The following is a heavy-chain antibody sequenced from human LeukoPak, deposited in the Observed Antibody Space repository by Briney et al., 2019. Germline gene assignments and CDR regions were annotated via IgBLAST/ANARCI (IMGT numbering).Heavy chain of an antibody. CDR3: ARRGTGYSYAGFDY. J-gene: IGHJ4*02. V-gene: IGHV1-69*13. D-gene: IGHD5-18*01. CDR2: IIPMFATT. CDR1: GGTFSSYS. Sequence: EASVKVSCKSSGGTFSSYSIGWVRQAPGQGLEWMGSIIPMFATTYYAQKFQGRVTITADESTPTAYMELNSLNSDDTAVYYCARRGTGYSYAGFDYWGQGTLVTVSS.